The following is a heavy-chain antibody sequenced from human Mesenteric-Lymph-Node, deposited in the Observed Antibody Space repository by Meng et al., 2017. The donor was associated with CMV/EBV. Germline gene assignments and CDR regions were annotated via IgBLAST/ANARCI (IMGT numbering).Heavy chain of an antibody. J-gene: IGHJ4*02. CDR1: GGSISRGGYY. V-gene: IGHV4-31*03. Sequence: CTGSGGSISRGGYYWSWIRQHPGKGLEWIGYIYYSGSTYYNPSLKSRVTISVDTSKNQFSLKLSSVTAADTAVYYCARGAQLRYFDHWGQGTLVTVSS. CDR3: ARGAQLRYFDH. D-gene: IGHD3-9*01. CDR2: IYYSGST.